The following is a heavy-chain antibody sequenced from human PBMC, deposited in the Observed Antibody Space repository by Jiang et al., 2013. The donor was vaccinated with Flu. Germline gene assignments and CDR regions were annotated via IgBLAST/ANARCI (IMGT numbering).Heavy chain of an antibody. Sequence: KPTQTLTLTCTFSGFSLSTNGVGVGWIRQPPGKALEWLALICWDDDKRYSPSLKSRLTITKDTSKNQVVLTMTNMDPVDAATYFCAHTSSSWYGVFGKGRDYFDYWGQGTLVTVSS. J-gene: IGHJ4*02. CDR3: AHTSSSWYGVFGKGRDYFDY. D-gene: IGHD6-13*01. V-gene: IGHV2-5*02. CDR1: GFSLSTNGVG. CDR2: ICWDDDK.